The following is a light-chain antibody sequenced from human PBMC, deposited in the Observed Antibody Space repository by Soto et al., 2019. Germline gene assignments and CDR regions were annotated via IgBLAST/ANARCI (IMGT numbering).Light chain of an antibody. J-gene: IGKJ5*01. CDR1: QGISSY. Sequence: IQMTQSPSSLSASVGDIVTITCLASQGISSYLAWYQQKPGKAPKLLIYAASTLQSGVPSRFSGSGSGTDFTLTISCLQSEDFATYYRQQYYSYPPTFGQGTRLEIK. CDR3: QQYYSYPPT. V-gene: IGKV1-8*01. CDR2: AAS.